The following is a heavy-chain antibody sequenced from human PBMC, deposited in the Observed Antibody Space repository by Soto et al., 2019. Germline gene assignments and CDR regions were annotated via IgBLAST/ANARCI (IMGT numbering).Heavy chain of an antibody. Sequence: QLQLQESGPGLVKPSETLSLTCTVSGGSVSSRSYYWGWIRQPPGKGLEWIGNIFYSGSTYYNPSLKSRVTISVDTSKNQFSLKLSSVTAADTAVYYCARRGLLVVTQSYFGYWGQGTLVTVSS. V-gene: IGHV4-39*01. J-gene: IGHJ4*02. CDR3: ARRGLLVVTQSYFGY. D-gene: IGHD2-8*02. CDR1: GGSVSSRSYY. CDR2: IFYSGST.